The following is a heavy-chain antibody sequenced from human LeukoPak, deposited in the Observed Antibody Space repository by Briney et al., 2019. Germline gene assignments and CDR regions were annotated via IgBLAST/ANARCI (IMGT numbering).Heavy chain of an antibody. CDR3: ARDMWCSSTSCYYYYYMDV. Sequence: PSETLSLTCTVSGGSISSSSYYWGWIRQPPGKGLEWIGSIYYSGSTYYNPSLKSRVTISVDTSKNQFSLKLSSVTAADTAVYYCARDMWCSSTSCYYYYYMDVWGKGTTVTISS. V-gene: IGHV4-39*07. CDR2: IYYSGST. D-gene: IGHD2-2*01. J-gene: IGHJ6*03. CDR1: GGSISSSSYY.